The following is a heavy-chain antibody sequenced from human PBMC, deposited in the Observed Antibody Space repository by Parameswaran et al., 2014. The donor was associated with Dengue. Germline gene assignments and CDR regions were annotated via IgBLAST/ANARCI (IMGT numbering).Heavy chain of an antibody. CDR3: VRCGYSYGTSNHYYYYYYGMDV. CDR2: ISSNGGST. Sequence: WIRQPPGRDWNMFLAISSNGGSTYYADSVKGRFTISRDNSKNTLYLQMSSLRAEDTAVYYCVRCGYSYGTSNHYYYYYYGMDVWGQGTTVTVSS. J-gene: IGHJ6*02. D-gene: IGHD5-18*01. V-gene: IGHV3-64D*06.